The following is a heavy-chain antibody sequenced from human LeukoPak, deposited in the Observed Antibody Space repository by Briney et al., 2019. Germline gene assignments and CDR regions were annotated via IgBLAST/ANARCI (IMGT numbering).Heavy chain of an antibody. V-gene: IGHV3-15*01. J-gene: IGHJ6*03. Sequence: PGGSLRLSCAASGFTFSNAWMSWVRQAPGKGLEWVGRIKSKTDGGTTDYAAPVKGRFTISRDDSKNTLYLQMNSLKTEDTAVYYCTTDNRGYSYQYYYYYYMDVWGKGTTVTVSS. CDR1: GFTFSNAW. D-gene: IGHD5-18*01. CDR3: TTDNRGYSYQYYYYYYMDV. CDR2: IKSKTDGGTT.